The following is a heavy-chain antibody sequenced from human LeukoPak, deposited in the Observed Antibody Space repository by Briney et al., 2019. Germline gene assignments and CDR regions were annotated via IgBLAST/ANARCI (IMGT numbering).Heavy chain of an antibody. J-gene: IGHJ3*02. V-gene: IGHV1-69*01. CDR3: ARIPYSSGWFDAFDI. CDR1: GGTFSSYA. CDR2: IIPIFGTA. D-gene: IGHD6-19*01. Sequence: GSSVKVSCKASGGTFSSYAISWVRQAPGQGFEWMGGIIPIFGTANYAQKFQGRVTITADESTSTAYMELSSLRSEDTAVYYCARIPYSSGWFDAFDIWGQGTMVTVSS.